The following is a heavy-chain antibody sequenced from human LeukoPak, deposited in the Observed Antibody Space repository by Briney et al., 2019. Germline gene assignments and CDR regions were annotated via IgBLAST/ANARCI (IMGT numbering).Heavy chain of an antibody. V-gene: IGHV3-30*18. CDR3: AKDNYYGSGSYPTRAPLH. Sequence: GGSLRLSCAASGFTFSSYGMHWVRQAPGKGLEWVAVISYDGSNKYYADSVKGRFTISRDNSKNTLYLQMNTLRAEDTAVYYCAKDNYYGSGSYPTRAPLHWGQGTLVTVSS. J-gene: IGHJ4*02. D-gene: IGHD3-10*01. CDR1: GFTFSSYG. CDR2: ISYDGSNK.